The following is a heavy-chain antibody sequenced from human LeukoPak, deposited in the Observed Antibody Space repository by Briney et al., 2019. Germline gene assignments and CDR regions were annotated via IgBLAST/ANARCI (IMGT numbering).Heavy chain of an antibody. D-gene: IGHD4-17*01. J-gene: IGHJ3*02. Sequence: ASVKVSCEASGFTFTSSAMQWVRQARGQRLEWIGWIVVGSGNTSYAQKFQERVTITRDMSTSTAYMELSSLRSEDTAVYYCAADVNDYVVYAFDIWGQGTMVTVSS. CDR2: IVVGSGNT. CDR3: AADVNDYVVYAFDI. CDR1: GFTFTSSA. V-gene: IGHV1-58*02.